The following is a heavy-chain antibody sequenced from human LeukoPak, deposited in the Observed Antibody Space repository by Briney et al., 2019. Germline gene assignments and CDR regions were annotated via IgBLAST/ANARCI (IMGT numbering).Heavy chain of an antibody. V-gene: IGHV3-23*01. CDR1: GFTFSSYE. Sequence: GGSLRLSCAASGFTFSSYEMTWVRQAPGKGLEWVSAISRSGGSTNYADSVKGRFTISRDNSKNTVYLQMNSLRAEDTAVYYCARWGVGWLQFSDAFDIWGQGTMVTVSS. CDR3: ARWGVGWLQFSDAFDI. J-gene: IGHJ3*02. D-gene: IGHD5-24*01. CDR2: ISRSGGST.